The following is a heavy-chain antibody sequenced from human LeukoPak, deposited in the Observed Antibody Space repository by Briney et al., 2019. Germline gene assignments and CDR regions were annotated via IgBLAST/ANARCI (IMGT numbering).Heavy chain of an antibody. J-gene: IGHJ5*02. CDR3: ASVYSSRTYWFNP. V-gene: IGHV4-59*01. Sequence: NSSETLSLTCIVSGGSINSYYWSWIRQPPGKGLEWIGYIYYSGSISYNPSLKSRATISVDTSKNQLSLKLTSVTAADTAVYYCASVYSSRTYWFNPWGQGTLDTVSS. CDR1: GGSINSYY. D-gene: IGHD6-13*01. CDR2: IYYSGSI.